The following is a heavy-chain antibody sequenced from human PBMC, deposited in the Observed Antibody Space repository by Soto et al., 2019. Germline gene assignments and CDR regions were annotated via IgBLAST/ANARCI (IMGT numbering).Heavy chain of an antibody. D-gene: IGHD5-18*01. CDR2: VNAGNDNT. J-gene: IGHJ4*02. Sequence: QVHLVHSGAEVKKPGASVKVSCRTSGYTFTNNVIHLVRQAPGQRLEWIGWVNAGNDNTKWSREFQGRLTLTKDTSATTAYMELSSLTPEDTAIYFCAREVPFGYSRFDYWGQGTLVTVSS. V-gene: IGHV1-3*01. CDR1: GYTFTNNV. CDR3: AREVPFGYSRFDY.